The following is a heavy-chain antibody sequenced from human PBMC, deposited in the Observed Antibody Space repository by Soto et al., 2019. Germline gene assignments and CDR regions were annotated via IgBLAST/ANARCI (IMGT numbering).Heavy chain of an antibody. CDR1: GGSISSYY. D-gene: IGHD3-3*01. CDR2: ICYSGST. J-gene: IGHJ3*02. Sequence: SETLSLTCTVSGGSISSYYWSWIRQPPGKGLEWIGYICYSGSTNYNPSLKSRVTISVDTSKNQFSLKLSSVTAADTAVYYCARDFADAFDIWGQGTMVTVSS. CDR3: ARDFADAFDI. V-gene: IGHV4-59*01.